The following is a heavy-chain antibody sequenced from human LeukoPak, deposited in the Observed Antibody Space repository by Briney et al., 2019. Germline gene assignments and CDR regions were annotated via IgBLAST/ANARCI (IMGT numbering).Heavy chain of an antibody. V-gene: IGHV4-61*02. Sequence: ASETLSLTCTVSGDSFSSVSYYWSWIRQPAGKGLEWIGRIYATGSTNYNPSLKSRVTISVDTSKNQFSLKLSSVTAADTAVYYCARGAHYDILTMRWAFDIWGQGTMVTVSS. J-gene: IGHJ3*02. D-gene: IGHD3-9*01. CDR2: IYATGST. CDR1: GDSFSSVSYY. CDR3: ARGAHYDILTMRWAFDI.